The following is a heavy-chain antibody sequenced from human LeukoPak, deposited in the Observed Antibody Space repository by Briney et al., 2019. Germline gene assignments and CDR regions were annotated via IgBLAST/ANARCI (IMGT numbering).Heavy chain of an antibody. CDR1: GYTFTSYY. Sequence: ASVKVSCKASGYTFTSYYMHWVRQAPGQGLEWMGIINPSGGGTSYAQKFQGRVTMTRDTSTSTVYMELSSLRSEDTAVYYCARSTIITMIVVGGYFDYWGQGTLVTVSS. J-gene: IGHJ4*02. CDR2: INPSGGGT. D-gene: IGHD3-22*01. V-gene: IGHV1-46*01. CDR3: ARSTIITMIVVGGYFDY.